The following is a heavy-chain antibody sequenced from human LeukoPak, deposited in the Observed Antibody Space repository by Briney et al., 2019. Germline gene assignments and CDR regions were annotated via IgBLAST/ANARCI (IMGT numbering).Heavy chain of an antibody. CDR2: INPDSGVT. CDR3: ASRELGY. Sequence: SVTVSCKTSGYTFTGYFMHWVRQAPGQGLEWLGWINPDSGVTKYAQKFQGRVTMTRDTSISTAYMELSRLRSDDTAVYYCASRELGYWGQGTLVTVSS. D-gene: IGHD6-6*01. CDR1: GYTFTGYF. V-gene: IGHV1-2*02. J-gene: IGHJ4*02.